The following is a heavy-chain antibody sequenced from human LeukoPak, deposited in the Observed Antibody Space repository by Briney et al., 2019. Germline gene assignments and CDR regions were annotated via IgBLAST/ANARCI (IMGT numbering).Heavy chain of an antibody. CDR1: GGSISNGAYY. Sequence: PSQTLSLTCTVSGGSISNGAYYWSWIRQPAGKTLEWIGRIYSTGVTDYSPSFKSRVSMSLDTSRNHFSLKLRSVTAADTAMYYCARIGSHNGFWSGYSHWGQGTLVAVSS. CDR2: IYSTGVT. CDR3: ARIGSHNGFWSGYSH. V-gene: IGHV4-61*02. D-gene: IGHD3-3*01. J-gene: IGHJ4*02.